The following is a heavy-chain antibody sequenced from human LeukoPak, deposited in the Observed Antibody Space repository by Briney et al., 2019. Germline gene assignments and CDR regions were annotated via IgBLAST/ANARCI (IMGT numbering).Heavy chain of an antibody. CDR2: IYPGDSDT. CDR1: GYSFTSYW. Sequence: GESLKISCRGSGYSFTSYWIGWVRQMPGKGLEWMGIIYPGDSDTRYSPSFQGQVTISADKSISTAYLQWSSLKASDTAMYYCARHAPPHDPEGWFDPWGQGTLVTVSS. J-gene: IGHJ5*02. CDR3: ARHAPPHDPEGWFDP. V-gene: IGHV5-51*01.